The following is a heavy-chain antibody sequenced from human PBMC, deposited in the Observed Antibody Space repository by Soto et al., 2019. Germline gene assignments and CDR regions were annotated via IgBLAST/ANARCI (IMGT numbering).Heavy chain of an antibody. Sequence: ASVKVSGKDSENALTGLPMHWVRQAPGKGLEWMGSLDLEEGERIVAQRFQGRVTMSEDTSTDTAYMELSSLKSDDTAVYFCAAGVTTFDYWGKGTLFTVSS. V-gene: IGHV1-24*01. CDR2: LDLEEGER. CDR1: ENALTGLP. CDR3: AAGVTTFDY. J-gene: IGHJ4*02. D-gene: IGHD4-17*01.